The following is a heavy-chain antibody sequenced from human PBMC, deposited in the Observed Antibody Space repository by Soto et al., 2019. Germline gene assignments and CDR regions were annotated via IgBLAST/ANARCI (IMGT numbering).Heavy chain of an antibody. V-gene: IGHV3-30-3*01. J-gene: IGHJ4*02. CDR3: ARKRAAGYFDY. CDR1: GFTFSSYA. Sequence: PGGSLRLSCAASGFTFSSYAMHWVRQAPGKGLEWVAVISYDGSNKYYADSVKGRFTISRDNSKNTLYPQMNSLRAEDTAVYYCARKRAAGYFDYWGQGTLVTVSS. D-gene: IGHD6-13*01. CDR2: ISYDGSNK.